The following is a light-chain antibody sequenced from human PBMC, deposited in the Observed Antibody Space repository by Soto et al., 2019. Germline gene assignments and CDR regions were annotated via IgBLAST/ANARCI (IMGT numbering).Light chain of an antibody. V-gene: IGLV2-23*01. CDR3: CAYAGSSTFYV. CDR1: SSDVGSYNL. Sequence: QSALTQPASVSGSPGQSITISCTGTSSDVGSYNLVSWYQQPPGKAPKLIIYEGSKRPSGVSNRFSGSKSGTTASLAISGLQSEDEADYYCCAYAGSSTFYVFGAGTKVTVL. CDR2: EGS. J-gene: IGLJ1*01.